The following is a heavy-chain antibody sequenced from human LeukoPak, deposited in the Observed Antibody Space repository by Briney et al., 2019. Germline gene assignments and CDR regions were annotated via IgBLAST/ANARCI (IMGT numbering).Heavy chain of an antibody. CDR3: AKGLARFGYGALLDY. D-gene: IGHD4/OR15-4a*01. Sequence: PGGSLRPSCAASGFTFNNYGVHWVRQAPGKGLEWVAVISHDGPNKYYADSVRGRFTISRDNSKNTQYLQMNSLRSEDTAVYYCAKGLARFGYGALLDYWGQGTLVTVSS. CDR2: ISHDGPNK. J-gene: IGHJ4*02. V-gene: IGHV3-30*18. CDR1: GFTFNNYG.